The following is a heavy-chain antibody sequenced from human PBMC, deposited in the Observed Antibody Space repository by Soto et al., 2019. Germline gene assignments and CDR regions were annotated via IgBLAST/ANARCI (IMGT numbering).Heavy chain of an antibody. CDR1: GYTLTELS. D-gene: IGHD3-9*01. J-gene: IGHJ3*02. V-gene: IGHV1-24*01. CDR3: ATDVPLRYFDWLFSRNDAFDI. CDR2: FDPEDGET. Sequence: ASVKVSCKVSGYTLTELSMHWVRQAPGKGLEWMGGFDPEDGETIYAQKFQGRVTMTEDTSTDTAYMELSSLRSEDTAVYYCATDVPLRYFDWLFSRNDAFDIWGQGTMVTVSS.